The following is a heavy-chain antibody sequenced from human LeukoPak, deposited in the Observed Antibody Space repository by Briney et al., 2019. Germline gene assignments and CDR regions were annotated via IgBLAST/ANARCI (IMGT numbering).Heavy chain of an antibody. D-gene: IGHD6-19*01. CDR3: TRRVAVAGPHPI. Sequence: GGSLRLSCTASGFTFGVYAMSWVRQAPGKGLEWVGFIRSKAYGGTTEYAASVKGRFTISRDDSTSIAYLQMNSLKTEDTAVYYCTRRVAVAGPHPIWGQGTLVTVSS. V-gene: IGHV3-49*04. CDR2: IRSKAYGGTT. J-gene: IGHJ4*02. CDR1: GFTFGVYA.